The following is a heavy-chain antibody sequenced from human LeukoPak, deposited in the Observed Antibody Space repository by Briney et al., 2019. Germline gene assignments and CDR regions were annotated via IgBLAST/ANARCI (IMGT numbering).Heavy chain of an antibody. J-gene: IGHJ4*02. CDR3: TPTVTTDY. V-gene: IGHV3-49*04. CDR2: IRSKAYGGIT. D-gene: IGHD4-17*01. Sequence: GGSLRLFCAASGFTFSSYEMNWVRQAPGKGLEWVGFIRSKAYGGITEYAASVKGRFTISRDDSKSIAYLQMNSLKTEDTAVYYCTPTVTTDYWGQGTLVTVSS. CDR1: GFTFSSYE.